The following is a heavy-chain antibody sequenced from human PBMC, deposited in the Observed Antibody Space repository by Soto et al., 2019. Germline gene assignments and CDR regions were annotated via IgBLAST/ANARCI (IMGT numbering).Heavy chain of an antibody. J-gene: IGHJ5*02. D-gene: IGHD6-13*01. Sequence: GASVKVSCKASGYTFTSYGSHWVRQAPGQRLEWMGWINAANGDTKYSPKFQGRVTITRDTSASTAYMELSSLRSEDTAVYYCVRRHVSATGIDLFDPLGQRTLVAVCS. V-gene: IGHV1-3*01. CDR1: GYTFTSYG. CDR3: VRRHVSATGIDLFDP. CDR2: INAANGDT.